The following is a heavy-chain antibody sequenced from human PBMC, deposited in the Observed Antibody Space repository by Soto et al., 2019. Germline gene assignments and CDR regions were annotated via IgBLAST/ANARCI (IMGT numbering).Heavy chain of an antibody. V-gene: IGHV3-30*18. CDR2: ISYDGSNK. CDR3: AKDSRWAIAVAGDFDY. Sequence: QVQLVESGGGVVQPGRYLRLSCAASGFTFSSYGMHWVRQAPGKGLEWVAVISYDGSNKYYADSVKGRFTISRDNSKNTLYLQMNSLRAEDTAVYYCAKDSRWAIAVAGDFDYWGQGTLVTVSS. J-gene: IGHJ4*02. D-gene: IGHD6-19*01. CDR1: GFTFSSYG.